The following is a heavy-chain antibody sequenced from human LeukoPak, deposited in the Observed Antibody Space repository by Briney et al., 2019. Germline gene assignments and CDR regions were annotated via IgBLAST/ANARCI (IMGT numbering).Heavy chain of an antibody. V-gene: IGHV4-39*01. CDR1: GGSISSSSYY. D-gene: IGHD2-15*01. CDR3: ASTAPQDCSGGSCYSLRWYYYYGMDV. Sequence: SETLSLTCTVSGGSISSSSYYWGWIRQPPGKGLEWIGSIYYSGSTYYNLSLKSRVTISVDTSKNQFSLKLSSVTAADTAVYYCASTAPQDCSGGSCYSLRWYYYYGMDVWGQGTTVTVSS. CDR2: IYYSGST. J-gene: IGHJ6*02.